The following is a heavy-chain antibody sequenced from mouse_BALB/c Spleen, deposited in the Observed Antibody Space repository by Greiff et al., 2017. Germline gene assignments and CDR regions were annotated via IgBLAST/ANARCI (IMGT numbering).Heavy chain of an antibody. J-gene: IGHJ4*01. D-gene: IGHD2-10*01. V-gene: IGHV3-2*02. CDR1: GYSITSDYA. CDR3: ATYYGNYEDYYAMDY. CDR2: ISYSGST. Sequence: EVQRVESGPGLVKPSQSLSLTCTVTGYSITSDYAWNWIRQFPGNKLEWMGYISYSGSTSYNPSLKSRISITRDTSKNQFFLQLNSVTTEDTATYYCATYYGNYEDYYAMDYWGQGTSVTVSS.